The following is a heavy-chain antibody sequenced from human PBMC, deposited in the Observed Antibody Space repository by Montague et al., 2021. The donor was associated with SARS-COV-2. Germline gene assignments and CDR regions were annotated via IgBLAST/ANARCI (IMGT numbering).Heavy chain of an antibody. J-gene: IGHJ3*02. V-gene: IGHV4-59*01. Sequence: SETLSLTCTVSGGSISSYYWSWIRQPPGKGLEWIGYIYYSGSTNXXPSLKSRVTISVDTSKNQFSLKLSSVTAADTAVYYCARGSGWMGNVFDIWGQGTTVTVSS. D-gene: IGHD6-19*01. CDR2: IYYSGST. CDR1: GGSISSYY. CDR3: ARGSGWMGNVFDI.